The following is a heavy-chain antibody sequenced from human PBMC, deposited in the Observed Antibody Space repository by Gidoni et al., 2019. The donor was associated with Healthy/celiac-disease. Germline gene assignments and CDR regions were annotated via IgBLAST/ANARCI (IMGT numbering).Heavy chain of an antibody. CDR3: ARGITQHAFDI. J-gene: IGHJ3*02. CDR2: INHSGST. V-gene: IGHV4-34*01. D-gene: IGHD3-10*01. Sequence: QVQLQQCGAGLLKPSETLSLTCAVYGGSFSGYYWSWIRQPPGKGLEWIGEINHSGSTNYNPSLKSRVTISVDTSKNQFSLKLSSVTAADTAVYYCARGITQHAFDIWGQGTMVTVSS. CDR1: GGSFSGYY.